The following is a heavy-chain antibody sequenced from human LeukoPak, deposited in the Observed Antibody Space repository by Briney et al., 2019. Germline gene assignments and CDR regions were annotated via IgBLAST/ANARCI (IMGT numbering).Heavy chain of an antibody. CDR2: IFHSGSI. J-gene: IGHJ3*01. D-gene: IGHD6-19*01. CDR1: GYSLTSGYY. Sequence: SETLSLTCTVSGYSLTSGYYWGWIRQPPGKGLEWIASIFHSGSIFYNPSVKSRVTISVDTSKNQFSLTLRSVTAADTAVYYCARETEKQWQYWGQGTMATVSS. V-gene: IGHV4-38-2*02. CDR3: ARETEKQWQY.